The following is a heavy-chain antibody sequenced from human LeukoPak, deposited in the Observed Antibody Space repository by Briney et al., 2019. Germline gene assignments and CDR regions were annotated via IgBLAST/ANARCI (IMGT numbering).Heavy chain of an antibody. V-gene: IGHV4-34*01. CDR3: ARDDSLLQFGC. CDR1: GESFSGYY. J-gene: IGHJ4*02. CDR2: INHGANT. Sequence: PSETLSLTCTVYGESFSGYYWSWNRQPPGKGLEWIGEINHGANTNYNPSLKSRVTISVNTSKNQFSLKLSSVTAADTAVYYCARDDSLLQFGCWGQGTLVTVSS. D-gene: IGHD5-24*01.